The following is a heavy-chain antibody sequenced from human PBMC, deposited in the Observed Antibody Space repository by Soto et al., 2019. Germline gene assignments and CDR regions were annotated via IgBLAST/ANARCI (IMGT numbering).Heavy chain of an antibody. J-gene: IGHJ4*02. CDR2: IYYSGST. CDR1: GGSIRSGDYY. D-gene: IGHD3-22*01. Sequence: TLSLTCTVSGGSIRSGDYYWSWIRQPPGKGLEWIGYIYYSGSTYYNPSLKSRVTISVDTSKNQFSLKLSSVTAADTAVYYCARVGSDYYDSSGYYSDYWGQGTLVTVSS. V-gene: IGHV4-30-4*01. CDR3: ARVGSDYYDSSGYYSDY.